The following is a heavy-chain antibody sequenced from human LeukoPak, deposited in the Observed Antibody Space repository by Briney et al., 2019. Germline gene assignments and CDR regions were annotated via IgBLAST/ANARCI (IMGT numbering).Heavy chain of an antibody. Sequence: EASVKVSCKASGGTFSSYAISWVRQAPGQGLEWMGRIIPIFGTANYAQKFQGRVTIPTDESTTTAYMELSSLRSEDTAVYYCASSPRGYCSGGSCYSLDYWGQGTLVTVSS. CDR3: ASSPRGYCSGGSCYSLDY. CDR2: IIPIFGTA. CDR1: GGTFSSYA. V-gene: IGHV1-69*05. D-gene: IGHD2-15*01. J-gene: IGHJ4*02.